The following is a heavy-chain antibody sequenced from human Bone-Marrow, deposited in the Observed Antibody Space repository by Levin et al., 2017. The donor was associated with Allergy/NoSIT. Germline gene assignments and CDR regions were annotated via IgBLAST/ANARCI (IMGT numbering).Heavy chain of an antibody. D-gene: IGHD4-23*01. Sequence: EASVKVSCKASGGTFSSSAISWVRQAPGQGLEWLGGIIPLFNTVNYAQKFQGRVTITADKSTGTAYMELNSLRYEDTAVYYCARDAGWELITWFAPWGQGPLVTVSS. CDR3: ARDAGWELITWFAP. CDR2: IIPLFNTV. CDR1: GGTFSSSA. V-gene: IGHV1-69*06. J-gene: IGHJ5*02.